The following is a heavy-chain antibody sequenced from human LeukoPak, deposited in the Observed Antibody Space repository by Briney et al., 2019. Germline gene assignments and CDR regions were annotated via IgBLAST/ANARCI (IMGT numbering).Heavy chain of an antibody. D-gene: IGHD6-13*01. CDR3: AKSQQLVPRYFQH. CDR1: GFTFSSYA. J-gene: IGHJ1*01. Sequence: TGGSLRLSCAASGFTFSSYAMSRVRQAPGKGLEWVSAISGSGGSTYYADSVKGRFTISRDNSKNTLYLQMNSLRAEDTAVYYCAKSQQLVPRYFQHWGQGTLVTVSS. V-gene: IGHV3-23*01. CDR2: ISGSGGST.